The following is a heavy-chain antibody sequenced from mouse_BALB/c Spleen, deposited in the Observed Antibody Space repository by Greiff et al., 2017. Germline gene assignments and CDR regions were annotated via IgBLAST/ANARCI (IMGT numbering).Heavy chain of an antibody. D-gene: IGHD2-4*01. CDR1: GFAFSSYD. J-gene: IGHJ3*01. Sequence: DVHLVESGGGLVKPGGSLKLSCAASGFAFSSYDMSWVRQTPEKRLEWVAYISIGGGSTYYPDTVKGRFTISRDNAKNTLYLQISSLKSEDTAMYYCERLGYDYDSWFAYWGQGTLVTVSA. CDR2: ISIGGGST. CDR3: ERLGYDYDSWFAY. V-gene: IGHV5-12-1*01.